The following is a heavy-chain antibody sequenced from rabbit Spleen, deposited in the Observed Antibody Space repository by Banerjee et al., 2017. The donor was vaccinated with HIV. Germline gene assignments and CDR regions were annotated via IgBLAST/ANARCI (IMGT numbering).Heavy chain of an antibody. CDR2: IAGSSSGFS. V-gene: IGHV1S40*01. D-gene: IGHD2-1*01. Sequence: QSLEESGGDLVKPGASLTLTCKASGFSFSSSDYMCWVRQAPGRGLEWIACIAGSSSGFSYSATWAKGRFTCSKTSSTTVTLQMTSLTGADTATYFCARDLTNFIGWNFGLWGPGTLVTVS. J-gene: IGHJ4*01. CDR1: GFSFSSSDY. CDR3: ARDLTNFIGWNFGL.